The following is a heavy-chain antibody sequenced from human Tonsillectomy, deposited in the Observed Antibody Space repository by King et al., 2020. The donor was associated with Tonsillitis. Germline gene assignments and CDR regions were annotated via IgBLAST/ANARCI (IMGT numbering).Heavy chain of an antibody. CDR2: IDTAGDT. Sequence: VQLVESGGDLVQPGGSLRLSCAASGFPFSNYDMHWVRQAAGKGLEWVSAIDTAGDTYFPGSVKGRVTISREDAKNSIYLQMNNLRAEDTAVYYCARESTGTTLFDYWGQGTLVTVSS. CDR1: GFPFSNYD. V-gene: IGHV3-13*01. J-gene: IGHJ4*02. D-gene: IGHD1-7*01. CDR3: ARESTGTTLFDY.